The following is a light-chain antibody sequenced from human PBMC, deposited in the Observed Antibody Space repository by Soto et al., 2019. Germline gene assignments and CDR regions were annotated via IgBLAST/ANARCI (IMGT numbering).Light chain of an antibody. CDR1: QSVSSSY. J-gene: IGKJ1*01. V-gene: IGKV3-20*01. CDR2: RAS. CDR3: HQHGGTPET. Sequence: EKVMTQSPATLSVAPGGRGTLSCRASQSVSSSYLAWFQQKPGQAPRLLIFRASNKATGVPDRFSGSGSGTEFILTISSLEPEDSGISNCHQHGGTPETFGQGTKVDIK.